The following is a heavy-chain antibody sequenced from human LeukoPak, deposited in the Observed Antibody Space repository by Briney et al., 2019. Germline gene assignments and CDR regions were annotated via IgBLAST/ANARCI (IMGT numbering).Heavy chain of an antibody. CDR3: AREVYYYESSGYYDY. Sequence: SETLSLTCTVSGGSISSYYWSWIRQPPGKGLEWIGYIYYSGSTNYNPSLKSRVTISVDTSKNQFSLKLSSVTAADTAVYYCAREVYYYESSGYYDYWGQGTLVTVSS. J-gene: IGHJ4*02. CDR1: GGSISSYY. D-gene: IGHD3-22*01. CDR2: IYYSGST. V-gene: IGHV4-59*01.